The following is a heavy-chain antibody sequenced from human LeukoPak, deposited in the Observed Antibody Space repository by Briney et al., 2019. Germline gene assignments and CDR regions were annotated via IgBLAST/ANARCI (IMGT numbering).Heavy chain of an antibody. Sequence: GGSLRLSCAASGFTVSSNYMSWVRQAPGKGLEWVSVIYSGGNTYYADSVKGRFTISRDNSKNTLYLQMNSLGAEDTAVYYCASLPFSAPFSFDYWGQGTLVTVSS. D-gene: IGHD2/OR15-2a*01. CDR2: IYSGGNT. CDR1: GFTVSSNY. CDR3: ASLPFSAPFSFDY. V-gene: IGHV3-53*01. J-gene: IGHJ4*02.